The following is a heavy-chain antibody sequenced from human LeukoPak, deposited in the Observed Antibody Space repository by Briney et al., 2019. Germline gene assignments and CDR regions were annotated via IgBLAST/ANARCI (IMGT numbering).Heavy chain of an antibody. V-gene: IGHV3-30*18. D-gene: IGHD6-6*01. CDR1: GFIFSTYG. Sequence: PGRSLRLSCAASGFIFSTYGMHWVRQAPGKGLEWVAVISYDGSNKYYADSVKGRFTISRDNSKNTLYLQMNSLRAEDTAVYYCAKARYSSSPLMDVWGQGTTVTVSS. J-gene: IGHJ6*02. CDR2: ISYDGSNK. CDR3: AKARYSSSPLMDV.